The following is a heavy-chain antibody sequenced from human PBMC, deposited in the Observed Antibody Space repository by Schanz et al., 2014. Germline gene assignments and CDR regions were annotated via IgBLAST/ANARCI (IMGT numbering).Heavy chain of an antibody. CDR2: ISASGGST. CDR1: GFTFRDYY. V-gene: IGHV3-23*01. D-gene: IGHD3-9*01. Sequence: EVQLLESGGGLVQPGGSLRLSCAASGFTFRDYYMSWIRQAPGKGLEWVSTISASGGSTYYADSVKGRFTISRDNSENTLYLQMNSLRAEDTAVYYCARDLRPNYDFLTAYYSIDYWGQGTLVTVSS. CDR3: ARDLRPNYDFLTAYYSIDY. J-gene: IGHJ4*02.